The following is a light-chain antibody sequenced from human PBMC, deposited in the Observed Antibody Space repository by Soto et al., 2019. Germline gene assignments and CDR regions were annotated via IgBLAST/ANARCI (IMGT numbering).Light chain of an antibody. CDR3: QQSASSVT. V-gene: IGKV3-20*01. Sequence: PGEGATLSCRASQSVSSSYIAWYQQRPGQTPSLLIYGASTRATGIPDRFSGSGSGTHFTLTISGLEPEDFAMYYCQQSASSVTFGQGTRLEIK. CDR2: GAS. CDR1: QSVSSSY. J-gene: IGKJ5*01.